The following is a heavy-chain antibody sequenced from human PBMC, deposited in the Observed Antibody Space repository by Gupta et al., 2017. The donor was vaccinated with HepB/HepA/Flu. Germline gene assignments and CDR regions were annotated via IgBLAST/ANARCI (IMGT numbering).Heavy chain of an antibody. CDR2: IYYSGNP. J-gene: IGHJ4*02. V-gene: IGHV4-39*01. CDR1: GGSISSSSYY. D-gene: IGHD1-14*01. CDR3: ARLTVNLRPPEIDY. Sequence: QLQLQESGPGLVKPSETLAPTCTVSGGSISSSSYYWGWIRQPPGKGLEWIGSIYYSGNPYYNPSLKRRVTISVDTSKNQVSLKLNSVTAADTAVYYWARLTVNLRPPEIDYWGQGTLVTGSS.